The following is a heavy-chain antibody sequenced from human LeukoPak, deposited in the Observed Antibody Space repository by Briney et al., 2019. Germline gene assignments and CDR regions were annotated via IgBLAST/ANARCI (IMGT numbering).Heavy chain of an antibody. Sequence: GGSLRLSCAASEFTVSANYMSWVRQAPGKGLEWVSVLYSGGSTYYADSVKGRFTISRDNSKNTLYLQMSSLRPEDTAVYYCVKDRGSWYSGAFDIWGPGTMVIVSS. V-gene: IGHV3-53*05. J-gene: IGHJ3*02. CDR2: LYSGGST. CDR3: VKDRGSWYSGAFDI. D-gene: IGHD6-13*01. CDR1: EFTVSANY.